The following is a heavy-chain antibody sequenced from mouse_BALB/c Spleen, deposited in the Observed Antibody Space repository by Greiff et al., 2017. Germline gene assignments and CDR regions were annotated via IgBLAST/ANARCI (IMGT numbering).Heavy chain of an antibody. Sequence: EVQLVESGGGLVKPGGSLKLSCAASGFTFSSYAMSWVRQTPEKRLEWVASISSGGSTYYPDSVKGRFTISRDNARNILYLQMSSLRSEDTAMYYCARGEDYYGSSYNYWGQGTTLTVSS. CDR3: ARGEDYYGSSYNY. CDR1: GFTFSSYA. CDR2: ISSGGST. D-gene: IGHD1-1*01. J-gene: IGHJ2*01. V-gene: IGHV5-6-5*01.